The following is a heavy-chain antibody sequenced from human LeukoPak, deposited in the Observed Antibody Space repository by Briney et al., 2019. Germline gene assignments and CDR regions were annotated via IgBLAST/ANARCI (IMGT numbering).Heavy chain of an antibody. CDR3: ARDSGGLEHTRGLFDY. V-gene: IGHV3-11*06. CDR1: GFTFSDYY. J-gene: IGHJ4*02. D-gene: IGHD1/OR15-1a*01. Sequence: PGGSLRLSCAASGFTFSDYYMSWIRQAPGKGLEWVSYISSSSSYTNYADSVKGRFTISRDNAKNSLYLQMNSLRAEDTAVYYCARDSGGLEHTRGLFDYWGQGTLVTVSS. CDR2: ISSSSSYT.